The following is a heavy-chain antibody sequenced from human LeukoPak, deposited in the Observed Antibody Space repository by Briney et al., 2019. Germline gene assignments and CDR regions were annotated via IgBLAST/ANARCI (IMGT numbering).Heavy chain of an antibody. CDR3: ARGFPPRRNYDSSGYYSYYFDH. V-gene: IGHV1-24*01. J-gene: IGHJ4*02. CDR1: GYTLTELS. Sequence: GASVKVSCKVSGYTLTELSMHWVRQAPGKGLEWMGGFDPEDGETIYAQKFQGRVTMTTDTSTSTAYMELRSLRSDDTAVYYCARGFPPRRNYDSSGYYSYYFDHWGQGTLVTVSS. D-gene: IGHD3-22*01. CDR2: FDPEDGET.